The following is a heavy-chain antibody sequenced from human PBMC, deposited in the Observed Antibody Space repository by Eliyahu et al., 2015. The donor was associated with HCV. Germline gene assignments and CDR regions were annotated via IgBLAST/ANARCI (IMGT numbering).Heavy chain of an antibody. CDR2: MXPKRHNT. CDR1: GYSFSDYD. Sequence: VQLVQSGAEVKKPGASVKVSCKTSGYSFSDYDINWVRQATGQRPEWMGWMXPKRHNTGYAQKFQGRVTMTSDSSISTAYMELSSLRSEDTAVYFCARGRYYYDVSLFGLEVWGQGTTVTVSS. V-gene: IGHV1-8*01. J-gene: IGHJ6*02. D-gene: IGHD3-22*01. CDR3: ARGRYYYDVSLFGLEV.